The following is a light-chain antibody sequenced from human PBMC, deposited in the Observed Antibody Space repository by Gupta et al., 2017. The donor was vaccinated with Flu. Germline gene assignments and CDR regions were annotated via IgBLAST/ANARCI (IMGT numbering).Light chain of an antibody. J-gene: IGLJ3*02. CDR1: SSNIGAGYD. CDR3: QSYDSSLSGWV. CDR2: GNS. V-gene: IGLV1-40*01. Sequence: QPVLTQPPSVSGAPGQRGTISRTGSSSNIGAGYDVHWYQQLPGTAPKLLIYGNSNRPSGVPDRFSGSKSGTSASLAITGLQAEDEADYYCQSYDSSLSGWVFGGGTKLTVL.